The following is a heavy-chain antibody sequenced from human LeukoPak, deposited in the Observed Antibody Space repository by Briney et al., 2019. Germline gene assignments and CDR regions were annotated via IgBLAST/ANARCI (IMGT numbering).Heavy chain of an antibody. CDR1: GFTFSSYS. D-gene: IGHD5-18*01. V-gene: IGHV3-48*04. Sequence: PGGSLRLSCAASGFTFSSYSMNWVRQAPGKGLEWVSYISSSSSTIYYADSVKGRFTISRDNAKNSLYLQMNSLRAEDTAVYYCARDVSDTAMVPPDYYGMDVWGQGTTVTVSS. CDR3: ARDVSDTAMVPPDYYGMDV. CDR2: ISSSSSTI. J-gene: IGHJ6*02.